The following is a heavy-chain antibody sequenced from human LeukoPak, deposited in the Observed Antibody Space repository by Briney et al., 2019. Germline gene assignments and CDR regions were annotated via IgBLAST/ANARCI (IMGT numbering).Heavy chain of an antibody. D-gene: IGHD3-10*01. J-gene: IGHJ6*02. CDR1: GGSISSGGYS. CDR3: ARGGSGSAIYYYYGMDV. Sequence: SQTLSLTCAVSGGSISSGGYSWSWIRQPPGKGLEWIGYIYHSGSTYDNPSLKSRATISVDRSNTQFSLKLSSVTAADTAVYYCARGGSGSAIYYYYGMDVWGQGTTVTVSS. CDR2: IYHSGST. V-gene: IGHV4-30-2*01.